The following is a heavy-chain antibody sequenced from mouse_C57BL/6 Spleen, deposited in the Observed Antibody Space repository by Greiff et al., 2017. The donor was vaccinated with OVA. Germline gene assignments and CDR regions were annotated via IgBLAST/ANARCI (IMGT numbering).Heavy chain of an antibody. V-gene: IGHV1-85*01. Sequence: QVQLQQSGPDLVQPGASVKLSCKASGFTFTSYDINWVQQRPGQGLEWIGWIYPRDGSTKYNEKFKGKVTLTVDTSSSTSFMELHSLTSEDSAVNYCAARGGDYFDYWGQGTTLTVSS. CDR2: IYPRDGST. J-gene: IGHJ2*01. CDR3: AARGGDYFDY. CDR1: GFTFTSYD. D-gene: IGHD1-1*02.